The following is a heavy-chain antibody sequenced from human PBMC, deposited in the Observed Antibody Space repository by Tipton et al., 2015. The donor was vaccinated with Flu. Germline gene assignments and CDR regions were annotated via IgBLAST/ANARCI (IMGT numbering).Heavy chain of an antibody. CDR3: ARDSPSLRLGDLSSFDY. V-gene: IGHV4-4*07. J-gene: IGHJ4*02. CDR2: IYTSGST. Sequence: TLFLTCSVSGDSIRSYSWSWIRQPAGKGLEWIGRIYTSGSTNYNPSLKSRVTMSVDTSKNQFSLNLRSVTAADTAMYYCARDSPSLRLGDLSSFDYWGQGTLVTVSS. D-gene: IGHD3-16*02. CDR1: GDSIRSYS.